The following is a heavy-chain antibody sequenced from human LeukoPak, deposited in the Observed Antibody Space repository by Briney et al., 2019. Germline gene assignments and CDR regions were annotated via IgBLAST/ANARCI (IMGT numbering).Heavy chain of an antibody. CDR2: IDYSGGST. D-gene: IGHD1-1*01. CDR1: GFTFSNYA. Sequence: GGSLRLSCAASGFTFSNYAMSWVRQAPGKGLEWVSTIDYSGGSTYYADSVKGRFSISRDNSNNTLYLQMNTLKAEDTAVYYCATTKQARRYFDYWGQGTLVTVSS. V-gene: IGHV3-23*01. J-gene: IGHJ4*02. CDR3: ATTKQARRYFDY.